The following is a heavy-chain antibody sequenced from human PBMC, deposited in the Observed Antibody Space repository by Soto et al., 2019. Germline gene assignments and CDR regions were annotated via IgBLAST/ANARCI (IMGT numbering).Heavy chain of an antibody. CDR1: GGSISSSNW. J-gene: IGHJ4*02. CDR3: ARTERPEELGIRFFDY. V-gene: IGHV4-4*02. Sequence: SETLSLTCAVSGGSISSSNWWSWVRQPPGKGLEWIGEIYHSGSTNYNPSLKSRVTISVDKSKNQFSLKLSSVTAADTAVYYCARTERPEELGIRFFDYWGQGTLVTVSS. D-gene: IGHD7-27*01. CDR2: IYHSGST.